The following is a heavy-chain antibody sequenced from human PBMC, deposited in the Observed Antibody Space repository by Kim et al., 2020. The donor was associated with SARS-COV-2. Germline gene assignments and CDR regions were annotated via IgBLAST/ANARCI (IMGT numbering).Heavy chain of an antibody. CDR3: ARAVPAAARITMIVLDYWYFDL. CDR2: IYPGDSDT. D-gene: IGHD3-22*01. CDR1: GYSFTSYW. V-gene: IGHV5-51*01. J-gene: IGHJ2*01. Sequence: GESLKISCKGSGYSFTSYWIGWVRQMPGKGLEWMGIIYPGDSDTRYSPSFQGQVTISADKSISTAYLQWSSLKASDTAMYYCARAVPAAARITMIVLDYWYFDLWGRGTLVTVSS.